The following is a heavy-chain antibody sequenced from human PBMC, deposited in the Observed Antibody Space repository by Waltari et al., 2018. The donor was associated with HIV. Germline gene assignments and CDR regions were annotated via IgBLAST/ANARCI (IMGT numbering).Heavy chain of an antibody. CDR1: GGSFSDYY. D-gene: IGHD3-10*01. V-gene: IGHV4-34*01. CDR2: INHSGST. Sequence: QVQLQQWGAGLLKPSETLSLTCAVYGGSFSDYYWSWIRQHPGKGLEWIGEINHSGSTNYNPSLNSGVTISVDTSKNQFSLKLSSVTAADTAVYYCARGGNYYRSGSYYKLDYWGQGTLVTVSS. J-gene: IGHJ4*02. CDR3: ARGGNYYRSGSYYKLDY.